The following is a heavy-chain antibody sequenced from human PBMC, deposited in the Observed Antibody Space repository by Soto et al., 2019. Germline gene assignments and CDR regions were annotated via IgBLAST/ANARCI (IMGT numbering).Heavy chain of an antibody. J-gene: IGHJ4*02. CDR3: ARVYGRFYSTSDTDY. CDR2: ISAYNGNT. Sequence: QVQLMQSGGEVKKPGDSVKVSCKASGYTFTTYGIAWVRQAPGQELEWLGWISAYNGNTDYAQRFQGRVTMTTDTSASTAYMEVRSLRNDDAAVYYCARVYGRFYSTSDTDYWCQGTLVTVSS. D-gene: IGHD2-15*01. V-gene: IGHV1-18*01. CDR1: GYTFTTYG.